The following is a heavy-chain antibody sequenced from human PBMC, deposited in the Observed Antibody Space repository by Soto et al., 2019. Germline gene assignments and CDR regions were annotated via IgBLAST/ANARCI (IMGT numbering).Heavy chain of an antibody. D-gene: IGHD3-3*01. CDR1: GYTFTSYD. V-gene: IGHV1-8*01. CDR2: MNPNSGNT. CDR3: ARSYDFWSGYYDNWFDP. Sequence: ASVKVSCKASGYTFTSYDINWVRQATGQGLEWMGWMNPNSGNTGYAQKFQGRVTMTRNTSISTAYMELSSLRSEDTAVYYCARSYDFWSGYYDNWFDPWGQGTLVTVSS. J-gene: IGHJ5*02.